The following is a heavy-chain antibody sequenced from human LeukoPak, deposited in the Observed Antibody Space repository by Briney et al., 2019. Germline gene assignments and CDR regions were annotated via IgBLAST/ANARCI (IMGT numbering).Heavy chain of an antibody. CDR1: GYTFTSYG. CDR3: ARDLSGIAAAVNLDY. Sequence: ASVKVSCKASGYTFTSYGISWVRQAPGQGLEWMGWISAYNGNTNYAQKLQGRVTMTTDTSTSTAYMELRSLRSDDTAVYYCARDLSGIAAAVNLDYWGQGTLVTVSS. D-gene: IGHD6-13*01. V-gene: IGHV1-18*01. CDR2: ISAYNGNT. J-gene: IGHJ4*02.